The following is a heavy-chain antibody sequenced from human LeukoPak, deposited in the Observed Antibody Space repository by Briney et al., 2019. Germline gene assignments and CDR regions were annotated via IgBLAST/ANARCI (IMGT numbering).Heavy chain of an antibody. Sequence: GGSLRLSCAASGFTFSSYAMSRVRHALGKGLEWGSAFSGSGGSTNYADTVRGRFTISRDNTKNTLNLQMNSLRAEDTAVYYCASPLHGDYDAFDIWGQGTMVTVSS. CDR1: GFTFSSYA. V-gene: IGHV3-23*01. CDR3: ASPLHGDYDAFDI. CDR2: FSGSGGST. J-gene: IGHJ3*02. D-gene: IGHD4-17*01.